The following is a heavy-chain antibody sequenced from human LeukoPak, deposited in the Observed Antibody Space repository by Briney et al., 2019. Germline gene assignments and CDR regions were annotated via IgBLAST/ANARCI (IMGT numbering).Heavy chain of an antibody. CDR3: AKGASYGYGPRRTGPFDY. V-gene: IGHV3-30-3*01. Sequence: GGSLRLSCAASGFTFSSYAMHWVRQAPGKGLEWVAVISYDGSNKYYADSVKGRFTISRDNSKNTLYLQMNSLRAEDTAVYYCAKGASYGYGPRRTGPFDYWGQGTLVTVSS. CDR1: GFTFSSYA. J-gene: IGHJ4*02. CDR2: ISYDGSNK. D-gene: IGHD5-18*01.